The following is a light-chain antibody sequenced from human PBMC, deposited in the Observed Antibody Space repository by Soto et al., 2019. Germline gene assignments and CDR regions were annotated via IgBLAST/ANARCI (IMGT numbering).Light chain of an antibody. CDR1: RSVLYGGDNKHY. V-gene: IGKV4-1*01. Sequence: DIVMTQSPDSLAVSLGERATVNCKSSRSVLYGGDNKHYLAWYQHKPGQPPKLLISWASTRESGVPDRFSGSGSGTDFTLTISSLQAEDVAVYFCHQYYSAPRTFGQGTKVEIK. CDR2: WAS. CDR3: HQYYSAPRT. J-gene: IGKJ1*01.